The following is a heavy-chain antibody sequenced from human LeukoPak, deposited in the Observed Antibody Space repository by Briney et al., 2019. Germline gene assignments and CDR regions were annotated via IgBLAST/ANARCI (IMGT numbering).Heavy chain of an antibody. J-gene: IGHJ4*02. V-gene: IGHV4-34*01. CDR1: GGSFSGYY. CDR2: INHSGST. Sequence: SETLSLTCAVYGGSFSGYYWSWIRQPPGKGLEWIGEINHSGSTNYNPSLKSRVTISVDTSKNQFSLKLSSVTAADTAVYYCALIVVVINDSFDYWGQGNLVTVSS. D-gene: IGHD3-22*01. CDR3: ALIVVVINDSFDY.